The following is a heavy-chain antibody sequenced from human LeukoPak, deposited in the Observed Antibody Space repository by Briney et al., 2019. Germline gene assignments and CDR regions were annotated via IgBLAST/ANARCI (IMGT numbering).Heavy chain of an antibody. CDR3: VRDAEGAAISVNYWFDP. Sequence: ASVKVSCKASGYTFSGYAIHWVRQAPGQRFEWMGWIDADNGDTRYSQRFQGRVTITRDTSASTAYMELSSLRSEDTAVYYCVRDAEGAAISVNYWFDPWGQGTLVTVSS. D-gene: IGHD2-2*02. J-gene: IGHJ5*02. V-gene: IGHV1-3*01. CDR1: GYTFSGYA. CDR2: IDADNGDT.